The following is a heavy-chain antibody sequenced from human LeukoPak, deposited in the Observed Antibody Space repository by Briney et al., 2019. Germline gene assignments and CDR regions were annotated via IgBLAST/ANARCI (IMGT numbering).Heavy chain of an antibody. CDR2: IYYSGGT. CDR3: AGYYNVAFGY. V-gene: IGHV4-39*01. D-gene: IGHD3-10*01. J-gene: IGHJ4*02. CDR1: GGSISRSSYY. Sequence: SETLSLTCTVSGGSISRSSYYWAWIRQPPGEGLEWIGSIYYSGGTYYNPPLKSRATITVGTSKNQFSLQLSSVTAADTAVYYCAGYYNVAFGYWGQGTLVIVSS.